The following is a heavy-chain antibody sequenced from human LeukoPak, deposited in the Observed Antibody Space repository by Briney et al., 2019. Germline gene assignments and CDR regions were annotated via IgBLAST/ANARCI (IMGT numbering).Heavy chain of an antibody. D-gene: IGHD3-22*01. V-gene: IGHV5-51*01. CDR2: IYPGDSDT. CDR1: GNSFTTYW. J-gene: IGHJ4*02. CDR3: ASPRGHYDSSAFDF. Sequence: GESLKIPCKISGNSFTTYWIGLVRQMPGKGLEGIGIIYPGDSDTIYSPSFKGQVTISADRSIKTAYLQWSSLKASDTAMYYCASPRGHYDSSAFDFWGQGTLVTVSS.